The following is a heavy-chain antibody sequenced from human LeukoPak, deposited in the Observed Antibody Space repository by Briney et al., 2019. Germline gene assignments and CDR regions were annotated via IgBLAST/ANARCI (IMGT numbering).Heavy chain of an antibody. CDR1: GGSISSGGYY. V-gene: IGHV4-31*03. J-gene: IGHJ4*02. CDR3: AGLPGGRVYYFDS. Sequence: SETLSLTCTVSGGSISSGGYYWNWIRQLPGKGLEWIGYIYYSGRTSYNPSLKSRINMSIDTSKNQFSLNLSSMTAADTAVYYCAGLPGGRVYYFDSWGQGTLVTVSP. D-gene: IGHD3-16*01. CDR2: IYYSGRT.